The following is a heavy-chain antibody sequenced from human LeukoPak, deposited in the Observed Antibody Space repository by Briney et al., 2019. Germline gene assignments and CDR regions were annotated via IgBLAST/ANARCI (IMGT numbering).Heavy chain of an antibody. D-gene: IGHD6-19*01. CDR2: LYSGGNT. CDR1: GFTVSSNY. CDR3: ARDPHSYSSGWYYLDL. J-gene: IGHJ4*02. Sequence: GGSLRLSCAASGFTVSSNYLTWVRQAPGKGLEWISVLYSGGNTYYAGSVKGRFTISRDNSKNTLYLQMNTLRVEDTAVYYCARDPHSYSSGWYYLDLWGQGTLVAVSS. V-gene: IGHV3-53*01.